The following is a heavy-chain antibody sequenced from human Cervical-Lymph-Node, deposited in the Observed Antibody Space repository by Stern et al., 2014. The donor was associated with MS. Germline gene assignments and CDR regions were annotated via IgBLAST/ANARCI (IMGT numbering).Heavy chain of an antibody. Sequence: EVQLVESGAEVKKPGESLKISCKLSGYSFTIYYIAWVRQRPGKGLEWMGVIYPYDSDTTYSPSFQGQVTISADKSITAACLQWSSLRASDTAMYYCARHVQGFDYWGQGTLVTVSS. CDR3: ARHVQGFDY. J-gene: IGHJ4*02. CDR2: IYPYDSDT. CDR1: GYSFTIYY. V-gene: IGHV5-51*01.